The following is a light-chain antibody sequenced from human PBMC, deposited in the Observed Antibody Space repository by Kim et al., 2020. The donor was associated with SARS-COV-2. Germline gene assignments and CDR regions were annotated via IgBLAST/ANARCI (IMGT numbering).Light chain of an antibody. CDR2: DAS. Sequence: SVGDRVTITCQASQDISNYLNWYQQKPGKATKLLLYDASNLETGVPSRFSGSGSGTDFTFTISSLQPEDIATYYCQQYDNLPPMNTFGQGTKLEI. J-gene: IGKJ2*01. CDR1: QDISNY. V-gene: IGKV1-33*01. CDR3: QQYDNLPPMNT.